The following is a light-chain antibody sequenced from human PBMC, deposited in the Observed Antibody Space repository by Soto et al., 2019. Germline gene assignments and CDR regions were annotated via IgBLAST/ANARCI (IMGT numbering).Light chain of an antibody. CDR1: SSDVGTNSY. V-gene: IGLV2-14*01. Sequence: QSVLTQPASVSGSPGQSITISCTGTSSDVGTNSYVSWYQQHPGKAPKLIIYDVSNRPSGVSNRFSGSKSGNTASLTISGLQAEDEADYYCSSYTSSSTLYVFATGTKVTVL. J-gene: IGLJ1*01. CDR2: DVS. CDR3: SSYTSSSTLYV.